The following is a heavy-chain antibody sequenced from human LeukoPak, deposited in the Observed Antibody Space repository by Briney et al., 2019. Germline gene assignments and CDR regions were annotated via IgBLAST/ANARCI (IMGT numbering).Heavy chain of an antibody. Sequence: GGSLRLSCVASGFSFSSYWMAWVRQAPGKGLEWVANIKYDGSLKFNVDSVKGRFTISRDNAKNSLYLEMSSLRADDTAVYFCESSYDSSSNDWGKGTMVTVSS. J-gene: IGHJ4*02. CDR1: GFSFSSYW. V-gene: IGHV3-7*01. D-gene: IGHD3-22*01. CDR2: IKYDGSLK. CDR3: ESSYDSSSND.